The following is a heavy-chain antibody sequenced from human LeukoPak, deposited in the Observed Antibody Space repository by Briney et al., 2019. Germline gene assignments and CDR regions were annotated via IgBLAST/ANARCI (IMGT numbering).Heavy chain of an antibody. D-gene: IGHD6-13*01. V-gene: IGHV3-30*02. CDR2: IRYDGSDK. CDR3: AKDRVIAGAGEIDF. CDR1: GFTFTSYG. J-gene: IGHJ4*02. Sequence: GGSLRLSCAASGFTFTSYGIHWVRQAPGKGLEWVALIRYDGSDKYYADSVKGRFTISRDNSKNTLYLQMNSLRAEDTAVFYCAKDRVIAGAGEIDFWGQGTLVTVSS.